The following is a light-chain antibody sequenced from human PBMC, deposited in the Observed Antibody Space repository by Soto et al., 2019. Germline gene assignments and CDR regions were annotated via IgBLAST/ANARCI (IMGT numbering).Light chain of an antibody. V-gene: IGKV1-39*01. CDR3: QQSYTTPH. J-gene: IGKJ2*01. CDR1: QDISSY. CDR2: AAT. Sequence: IQMTPSPSSLSASVGDRVSLTCRASQDISSYLNWYQQKPGKAPKLLIYAATSLQSGVPSRFSGTESGTEFTLTISSLQPEDVATYYCQQSYTTPHFGQGTKVDIK.